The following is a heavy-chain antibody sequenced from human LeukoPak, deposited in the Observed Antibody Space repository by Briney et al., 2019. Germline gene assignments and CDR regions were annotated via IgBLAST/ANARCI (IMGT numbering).Heavy chain of an antibody. CDR3: AKDRYGSGKGDVGY. Sequence: PGRSLRLSCAASGFTFSSYAMHWVRQAPGKGLEWVAVISYDGSNKYYADSVKGRFTISRDNSKNTLYVQMNSLRAEDTAVYYCAKDRYGSGKGDVGYWGQGTLVTVSS. V-gene: IGHV3-30-3*01. CDR2: ISYDGSNK. D-gene: IGHD3-10*01. J-gene: IGHJ4*02. CDR1: GFTFSSYA.